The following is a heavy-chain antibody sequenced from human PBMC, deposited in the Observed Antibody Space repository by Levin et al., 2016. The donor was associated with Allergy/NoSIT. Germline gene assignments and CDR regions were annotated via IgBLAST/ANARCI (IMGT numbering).Heavy chain of an antibody. CDR2: IRSKPNNHAT. Sequence: GESLKISCAASGFSFSDSDMHWVRQAAGKGLEWVGRIRSKPNNHATAYAASVKDRFTVSRDDSKNTTYLQMNSLQTEDTAVYYCARQPPGYNYGYAEFDYWGQGTLVTVSS. D-gene: IGHD5-18*01. CDR1: GFSFSDSD. V-gene: IGHV3-73*01. CDR3: ARQPPGYNYGYAEFDY. J-gene: IGHJ4*02.